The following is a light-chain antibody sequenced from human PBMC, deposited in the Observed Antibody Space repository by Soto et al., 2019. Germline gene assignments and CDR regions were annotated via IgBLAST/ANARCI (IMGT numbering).Light chain of an antibody. Sequence: QSVLTQPASVSGSPGQSITISCTGTSSDVGGYNYVSWYQQHPGNAPKLMIYEVTNRPSGVSNRFSGSKSGNTASLTISGLQAEDEADYYCSSYTSSNTFYVFGTGTKVTVL. V-gene: IGLV2-14*01. CDR3: SSYTSSNTFYV. CDR2: EVT. CDR1: SSDVGGYNY. J-gene: IGLJ1*01.